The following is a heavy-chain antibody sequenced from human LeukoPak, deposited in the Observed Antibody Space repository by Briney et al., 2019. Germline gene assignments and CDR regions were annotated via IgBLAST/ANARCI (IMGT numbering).Heavy chain of an antibody. CDR1: GFTFSSYA. J-gene: IGHJ4*02. CDR3: VVGLTTVTPFDY. D-gene: IGHD4-17*01. Sequence: GRSLRLSCAASGFTFSSYAMSWVRQAPGKGLEWVSAISGSGGSTYYADSVRGRFTISRDNSKNTLYLQMNSLRAEDTAVYYCVVGLTTVTPFDYWGQGTLVTVSS. V-gene: IGHV3-23*01. CDR2: ISGSGGST.